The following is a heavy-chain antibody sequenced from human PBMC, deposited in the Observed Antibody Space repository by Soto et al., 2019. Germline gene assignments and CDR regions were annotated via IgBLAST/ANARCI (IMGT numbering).Heavy chain of an antibody. CDR2: THYRSKWFN. J-gene: IGHJ5*02. Sequence: SQTLSLTCVISGDSVASSGAFWIWIRQSPSRGLEWLGRTHYRSKWFNDYAVSVRSRIRITPDTAKNQVPLQMNSATPEDTAVYYCARNIESSSSSDNWFDPWGQRTLVTVYS. CDR3: ARNIESSSSSDNWFDP. V-gene: IGHV6-1*01. CDR1: GDSVASSGAF. D-gene: IGHD6-6*01.